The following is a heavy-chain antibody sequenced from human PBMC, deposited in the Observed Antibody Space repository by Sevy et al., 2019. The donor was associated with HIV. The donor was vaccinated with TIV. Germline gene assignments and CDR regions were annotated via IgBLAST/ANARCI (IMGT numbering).Heavy chain of an antibody. CDR1: GFTFSSYG. V-gene: IGHV3-30*18. Sequence: GGSLRLSCAASGFTFSSYGMHWVRQAPGKGLEWVAVISYDGSNKYYADSVKGRFTISRDNSKNTLDLQMNSLRAEDTAVYYCAKDMSGYYFDYWGQGTLVTVSS. D-gene: IGHD3-10*02. J-gene: IGHJ4*02. CDR3: AKDMSGYYFDY. CDR2: ISYDGSNK.